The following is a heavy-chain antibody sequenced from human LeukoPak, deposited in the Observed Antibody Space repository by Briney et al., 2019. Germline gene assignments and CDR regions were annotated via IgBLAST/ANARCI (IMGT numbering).Heavy chain of an antibody. J-gene: IGHJ5*02. D-gene: IGHD2-2*01. V-gene: IGHV1-69*13. CDR2: NIPIFGTA. Sequence: ASVKVSCKASGGTFSSYAISWVRQAPGQGLEWMGGNIPIFGTANYAQKVQGRVTITADESTSTAYMELSSLRSEDTAVYYCARDGEYCSSTSCANWFDPWGQGTLVTVSS. CDR1: GGTFSSYA. CDR3: ARDGEYCSSTSCANWFDP.